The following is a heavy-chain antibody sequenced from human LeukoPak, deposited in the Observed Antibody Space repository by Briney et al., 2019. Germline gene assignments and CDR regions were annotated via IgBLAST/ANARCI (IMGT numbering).Heavy chain of an antibody. V-gene: IGHV1-69*13. CDR1: GGTFSSYA. CDR2: IIPIFGTA. CDR3: ASSRGGYYDSSGYLDY. Sequence: ASVKVSCKASGGTFSSYAISWVRQAPGQGLEWMGGIIPIFGTANYAQKFQGRVTITADESTSTAYMVLSSLRSEDTAVYYCASSRGGYYDSSGYLDYWGQGTLVTVSS. J-gene: IGHJ4*02. D-gene: IGHD3-22*01.